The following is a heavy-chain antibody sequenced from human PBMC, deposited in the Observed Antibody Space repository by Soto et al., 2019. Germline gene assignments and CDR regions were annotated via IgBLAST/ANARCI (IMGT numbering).Heavy chain of an antibody. Sequence: ASLKGSCKASGYSFTSYGISCVRQSPGQVLEWMGWISAYNGNTNYAQKLQGRVTITADESTSTAYMELSSLRSEDTAVYYCARALGYSGYDCSYWGQGTLVTVSS. CDR2: ISAYNGNT. V-gene: IGHV1-18*01. D-gene: IGHD5-12*01. CDR1: GYSFTSYG. CDR3: ARALGYSGYDCSY. J-gene: IGHJ4*02.